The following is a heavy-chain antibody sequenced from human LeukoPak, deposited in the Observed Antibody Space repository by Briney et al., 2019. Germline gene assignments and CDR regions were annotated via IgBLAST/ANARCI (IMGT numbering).Heavy chain of an antibody. V-gene: IGHV1-69*05. Sequence: SVKVSCKAAGGTFSSYAISWVLQAPGQGLEWMGGIIPIFGTANYAQKFQGRVTITTDESTSTAYMELSSLRSEDTAVYYCARDSRQEGIAVAGGDAFDIWGQGTMVTVSS. D-gene: IGHD6-19*01. CDR2: IIPIFGTA. CDR3: ARDSRQEGIAVAGGDAFDI. J-gene: IGHJ3*02. CDR1: GGTFSSYA.